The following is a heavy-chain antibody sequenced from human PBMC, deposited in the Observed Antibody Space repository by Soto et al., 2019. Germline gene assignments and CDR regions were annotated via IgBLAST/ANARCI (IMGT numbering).Heavy chain of an antibody. CDR1: VCTFSDYY. CDR2: ISSSGSII. D-gene: IGHD3-22*01. J-gene: IGHJ4*02. V-gene: IGHV3-11*01. Sequence: VGSLRLSCASSVCTFSDYYMSCIRQAPGKGLEWVSYISSSGSIIYYADSVKGRFTISRDNAKNSLYPQMNSLRAEDTAVYYCARDLGYYDSDGDFEYWGQGTLVSVSS. CDR3: ARDLGYYDSDGDFEY.